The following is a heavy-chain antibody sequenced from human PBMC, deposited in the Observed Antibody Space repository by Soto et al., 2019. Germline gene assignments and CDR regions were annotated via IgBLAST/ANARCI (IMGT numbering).Heavy chain of an antibody. CDR2: INPMLDGA. CDR3: ATFRGGYSFGWLEY. V-gene: IGHV1-46*01. J-gene: IGHJ4*02. D-gene: IGHD5-12*01. Sequence: PSVKVSCKASGYTFTSYYMHWVRQAPGHGLEWMGRINPMLDGANYAQMFQGRVTITADKSTNTAYMELSSLRYEDTAIYYCATFRGGYSFGWLEYRGQGALVTVSS. CDR1: GYTFTSYY.